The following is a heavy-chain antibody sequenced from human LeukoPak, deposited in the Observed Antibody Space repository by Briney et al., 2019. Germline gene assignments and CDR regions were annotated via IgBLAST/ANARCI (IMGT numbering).Heavy chain of an antibody. D-gene: IGHD3-22*01. CDR2: IYSDGST. CDR3: AKEAVDGYYDSSGYYYGFDY. CDR1: GFTVNSNY. V-gene: IGHV3-66*01. J-gene: IGHJ4*02. Sequence: GGSLRLSCAASGFTVNSNYMSWVRQAPGKGLEWVSVIYSDGSTYYADSVKGRFTVSRDNSKNTLYLQMNSLRAEDTAVYYCAKEAVDGYYDSSGYYYGFDYWGQGTLVTVSS.